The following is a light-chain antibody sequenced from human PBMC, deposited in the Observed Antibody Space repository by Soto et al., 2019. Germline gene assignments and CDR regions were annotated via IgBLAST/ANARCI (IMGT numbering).Light chain of an antibody. CDR1: SSYIGGYDS. V-gene: IGLV2-8*01. Sequence: QSALTQSPSASGSPGQSVTISCTGTSSYIGGYDSVSWYQQHPGKAPKVMIYDVSKRPSGVPDRFSGSKSGNTASLTVSALQAEDEADYYCSSYTDRNNLVFGTGTKLTVL. J-gene: IGLJ1*01. CDR3: SSYTDRNNLV. CDR2: DVS.